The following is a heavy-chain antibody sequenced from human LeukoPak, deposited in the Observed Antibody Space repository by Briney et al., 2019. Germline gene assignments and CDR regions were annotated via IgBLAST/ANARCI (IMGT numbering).Heavy chain of an antibody. CDR3: ARVGQVVSAWDSGGTDHDFDY. J-gene: IGHJ4*02. Sequence: GASVKVSCKASGYTFTSYDINWVRQATGQGLEWMGWMNRNSGNTGYAQKFQGRVTMTRNTSISTAYMELSSLRSEDTAVYYCARVGQVVSAWDSGGTDHDFDYWGQGTLVTVSS. D-gene: IGHD2-15*01. CDR2: MNRNSGNT. V-gene: IGHV1-8*01. CDR1: GYTFTSYD.